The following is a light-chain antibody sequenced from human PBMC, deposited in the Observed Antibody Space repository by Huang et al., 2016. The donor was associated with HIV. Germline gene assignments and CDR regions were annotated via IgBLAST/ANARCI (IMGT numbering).Light chain of an antibody. CDR3: QQYYSTPFT. CDR2: WAS. J-gene: IGKJ3*01. Sequence: DIVMTQSPDSLAVSLGERATINCKSSQSVLYNSNNKNYLAWYQQKPGQPPKLLIYWASTRESGVPDRVSGSGSGTDFTLTISSLQAEDVAVYYCQQYYSTPFTFGPGTKVDIK. CDR1: QSVLYNSNNKNY. V-gene: IGKV4-1*01.